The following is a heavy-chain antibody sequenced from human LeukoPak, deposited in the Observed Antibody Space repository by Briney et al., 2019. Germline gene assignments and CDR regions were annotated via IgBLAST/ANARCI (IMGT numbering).Heavy chain of an antibody. V-gene: IGHV1-69*17. CDR2: IIPIFGIA. CDR1: GGTFSSYA. J-gene: IGHJ4*02. Sequence: SVKVSCKASGGTFSSYAISWVRQAPRQGLEWMGGIIPIFGIANYAQKFQGRVTITADKSTSTAYMELSSLRSEDTAVYYCASVRTRDGYNLGLGYFDYWGQGTLVTVSS. D-gene: IGHD5-24*01. CDR3: ASVRTRDGYNLGLGYFDY.